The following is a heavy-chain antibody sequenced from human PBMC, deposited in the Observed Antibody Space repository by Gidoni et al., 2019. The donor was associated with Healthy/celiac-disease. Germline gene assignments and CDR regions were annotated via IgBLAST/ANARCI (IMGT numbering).Heavy chain of an antibody. CDR3: AKEYYYDSTGYYSWAGFDY. J-gene: IGHJ4*02. CDR2: ISGSGGST. Sequence: GGSLRLSCAASGFTFSSYAMSWVRQAPGKGLEWVSSISGSGGSTYQADSVKGRFTISRDNSKNTLYLQMNSLRAEDTAVYYCAKEYYYDSTGYYSWAGFDYWGQGTLVTVSS. D-gene: IGHD3-22*01. V-gene: IGHV3-23*01. CDR1: GFTFSSYA.